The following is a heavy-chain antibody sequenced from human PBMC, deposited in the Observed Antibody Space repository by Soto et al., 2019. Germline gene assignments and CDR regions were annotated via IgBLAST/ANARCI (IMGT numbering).Heavy chain of an antibody. CDR2: IKQDGSGT. D-gene: IGHD1-26*01. Sequence: EVQLVESGGGLVQPGGSLRLSCAASGFTFSRYWMSWVRKAPGKGLEWVANIKQDGSGTYYVDSVKGRFTISRDNAKTPLFLQMDRLKAEETALFYSAREIVGAPIHPPVPLWFGSWGPPTLLTLSS. J-gene: IGHJ5*01. CDR1: GFTFSRYW. CDR3: AREIVGAPIHPPVPLWFGS. V-gene: IGHV3-7*01.